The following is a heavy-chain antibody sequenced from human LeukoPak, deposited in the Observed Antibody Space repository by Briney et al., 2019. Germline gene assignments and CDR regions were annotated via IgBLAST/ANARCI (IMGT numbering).Heavy chain of an antibody. CDR2: ISYDGSNK. J-gene: IGHJ3*02. V-gene: IGHV3-30-3*01. CDR1: GFTFSSYA. D-gene: IGHD2-2*03. Sequence: PGGSLRLSCAASGFTFSSYAMHWVRQAPGKGLEWVAVISYDGSNKYYADSVKDRFTISRDNSKNTLYLQMNSLRAEDTAVYYCAREWIDVGAAFDIWGQGTMVTVSS. CDR3: AREWIDVGAAFDI.